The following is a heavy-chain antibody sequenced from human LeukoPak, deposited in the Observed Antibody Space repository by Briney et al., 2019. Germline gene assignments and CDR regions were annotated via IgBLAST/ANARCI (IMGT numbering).Heavy chain of an antibody. CDR1: GGSISSSSYY. V-gene: IGHV4-39*07. J-gene: IGHJ4*02. CDR3: ARGSTYYSTYYFDY. CDR2: IYYSGST. Sequence: NPSETLSLTCTVSGGSISSSSYYWGWIRQPPGKGLEWIGSIYYSGSTYYNPSLKSRVTISINRSKNQFSLKLTSVTAADTAVYYCARGSTYYSTYYFDYWGQGTLVTVSS. D-gene: IGHD1-26*01.